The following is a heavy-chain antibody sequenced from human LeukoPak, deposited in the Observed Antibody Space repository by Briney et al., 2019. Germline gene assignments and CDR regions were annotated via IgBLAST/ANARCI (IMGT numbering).Heavy chain of an antibody. J-gene: IGHJ4*02. CDR1: GGTFNSDA. V-gene: IGHV1-69*04. Sequence: SVKVSCKASGGTFNSDAINWVRQAPGQGLEWMGRIIPILTATYAPLFEDRLTITADKSTGTAYMELSSLESGDTAVYYCARHPTSFDWLTDWGQGTQVTVSS. CDR3: ARHPTSFDWLTD. D-gene: IGHD3-9*01. CDR2: IIPILTA.